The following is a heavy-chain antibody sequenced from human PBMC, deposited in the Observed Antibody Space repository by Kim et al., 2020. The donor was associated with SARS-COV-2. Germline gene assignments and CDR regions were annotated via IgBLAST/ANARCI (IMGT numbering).Heavy chain of an antibody. D-gene: IGHD2-15*01. Sequence: GGSLRLSCAASGFTFSSYSMNWVRQAPGKGLEWVSSISSSSSYIYYADSVKGRFTISRDNAKNSLYLQMNSLRAEDTAVYYCARDSPVAGGYYYYYGMDVWGQGTTVTVSS. CDR2: ISSSSSYI. CDR3: ARDSPVAGGYYYYYGMDV. V-gene: IGHV3-21*01. J-gene: IGHJ6*02. CDR1: GFTFSSYS.